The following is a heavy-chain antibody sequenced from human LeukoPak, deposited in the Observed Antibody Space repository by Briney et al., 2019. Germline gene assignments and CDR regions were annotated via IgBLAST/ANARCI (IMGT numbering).Heavy chain of an antibody. CDR2: IYTSGST. D-gene: IGHD1-26*01. Sequence: SETLSLTCTVSGGSISSYYWSWIRQPAGKGLEWIGRIYTSGSTNYNPSLKSRVTMSVDTSQNQFSLKLSSVTAADTAVYYCARDNSGSYTPDAFDIWGQGTMVTVSS. CDR1: GGSISSYY. CDR3: ARDNSGSYTPDAFDI. J-gene: IGHJ3*02. V-gene: IGHV4-4*07.